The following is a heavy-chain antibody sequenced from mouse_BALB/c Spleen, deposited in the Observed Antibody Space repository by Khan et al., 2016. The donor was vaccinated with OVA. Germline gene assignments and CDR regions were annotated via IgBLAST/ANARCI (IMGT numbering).Heavy chain of an antibody. V-gene: IGHV9-3-1*01. CDR3: ARRGDYRLSCSDYGMDY. D-gene: IGHD2-14*01. J-gene: IGHJ4*01. CDR2: INTYTGEP. Sequence: QIQLVQSGPDLKKPGETVKISCKASGYIFTNYGMNWVKQAPGKGLKWMGWINTYTGEPTYTDDFKGRFAFSLETSGSTAYLQINNLKHEDTATYFGARRGDYRLSCSDYGMDYWGQGTSVTVSS. CDR1: GYIFTNYG.